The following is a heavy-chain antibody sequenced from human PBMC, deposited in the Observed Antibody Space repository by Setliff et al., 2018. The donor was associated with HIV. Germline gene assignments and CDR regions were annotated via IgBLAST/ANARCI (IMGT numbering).Heavy chain of an antibody. CDR2: ISGSGGST. J-gene: IGHJ4*02. D-gene: IGHD6-19*01. CDR3: ARDPTRRGAIAVAGEGDY. CDR1: GFTFSTYP. Sequence: PGGSLRLSCAASGFTFSTYPMSWVRQAPGKGLEWVSGISGSGGSTYYADSVKGRFTISRDNSKNTLYLQMNSLRVEDTAVYYCARDPTRRGAIAVAGEGDYWGQGTLVTVSS. V-gene: IGHV3-23*01.